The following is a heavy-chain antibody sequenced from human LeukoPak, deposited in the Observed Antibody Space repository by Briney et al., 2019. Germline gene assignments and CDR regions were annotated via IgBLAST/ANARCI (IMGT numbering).Heavy chain of an antibody. CDR3: ARVGITGPPYSSSWSSPRPYDC. V-gene: IGHV3-30*04. J-gene: IGHJ4*02. CDR1: GFTFSSYA. D-gene: IGHD6-13*01. CDR2: ISYDGSNK. Sequence: GGSLRLSCAASGFTFSSYAMHWVRQAPGKGLEWVAVISYDGSNKYYADSVEGRFTISRDNSKNTLYLQMNSLRAEDTAVYYCARVGITGPPYSSSWSSPRPYDCWGQGSLVTVSS.